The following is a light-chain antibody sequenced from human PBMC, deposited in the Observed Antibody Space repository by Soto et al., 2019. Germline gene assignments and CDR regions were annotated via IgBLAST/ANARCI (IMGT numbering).Light chain of an antibody. Sequence: EIVMTQSPVTLSVSPGERATLSCRASQSISSNLAWHQQKPGQAPRPLIYSASTRATGVPARFSGSGSGTEFALTISSLQSEDFAVYYCQQYNTWPPYTFGQGTKVDIK. CDR1: QSISSN. CDR3: QQYNTWPPYT. J-gene: IGKJ2*01. V-gene: IGKV3-15*01. CDR2: SAS.